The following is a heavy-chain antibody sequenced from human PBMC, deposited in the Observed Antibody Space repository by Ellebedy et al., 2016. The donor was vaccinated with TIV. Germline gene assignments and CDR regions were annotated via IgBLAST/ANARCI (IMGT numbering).Heavy chain of an antibody. CDR3: ARGTTRLSRSRGTDY. Sequence: AASVKVSCKASGGTFSSYTINWVRQAPGQGLEWMGGIIPIFGTPNYAQNFQGRVTITADDSTSTAYMELSSLRSDDTAVYYCARGTTRLSRSRGTDYWGQGTLVTVSS. J-gene: IGHJ4*02. CDR1: GGTFSSYT. D-gene: IGHD2-15*01. CDR2: IIPIFGTP. V-gene: IGHV1-69*13.